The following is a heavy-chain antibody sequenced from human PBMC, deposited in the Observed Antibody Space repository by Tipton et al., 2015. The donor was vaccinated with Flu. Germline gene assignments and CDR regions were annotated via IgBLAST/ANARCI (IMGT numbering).Heavy chain of an antibody. CDR3: ARVTPKDYGEDY. Sequence: TLSLTCAVSGYSISSGYYWRWIRQPPGKGLEWIGSIYHSGSTYYNPSLKSRVTKSVDTSKNQFSLRLGSVTAADTAVYYCARVTPKDYGEDYWGQGALVTVSS. CDR2: IYHSGST. J-gene: IGHJ4*02. V-gene: IGHV4-38-2*01. D-gene: IGHD4-17*01. CDR1: GYSISSGYY.